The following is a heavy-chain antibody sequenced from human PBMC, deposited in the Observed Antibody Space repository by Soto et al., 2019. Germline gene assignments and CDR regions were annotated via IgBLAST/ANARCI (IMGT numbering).Heavy chain of an antibody. J-gene: IGHJ4*02. CDR1: GYTFTGYY. CDR3: ARGLYDILTGYSHYFDY. Sequence: ASVKVSFKASGYTFTGYYMHWVRQAPGQGLEWMGWINPNSGGTNYAQKFQGWVTMTRDTSISTAYMELSRLRSDDTAVYYCARGLYDILTGYSHYFDYWGQGTLVTVSS. V-gene: IGHV1-2*04. D-gene: IGHD3-9*01. CDR2: INPNSGGT.